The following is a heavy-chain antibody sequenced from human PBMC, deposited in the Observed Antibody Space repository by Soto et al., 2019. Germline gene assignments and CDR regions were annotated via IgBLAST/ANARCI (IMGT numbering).Heavy chain of an antibody. CDR3: AKDPSPHCSGGSCYSVY. V-gene: IGHV3-23*03. D-gene: IGHD2-15*01. CDR2: IDWSGVDL. CDR1: GFTFRNFA. Sequence: GGSLRLSCVASGFTFRNFAMTWVRQAPGRGLEWVSSIDWSGVDLYYADSVKGRFTISRDNSKSTLYLQMNSLRAEDTAVYYCAKDPSPHCSGGSCYSVYWGQGTLVTVSS. J-gene: IGHJ4*02.